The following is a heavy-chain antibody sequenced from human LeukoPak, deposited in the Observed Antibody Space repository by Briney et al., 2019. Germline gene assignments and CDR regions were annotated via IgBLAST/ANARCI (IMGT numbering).Heavy chain of an antibody. J-gene: IGHJ4*02. Sequence: SETLSLTCTVSGGSISSSSYYWGWIRQPPGKRLEWIGSIYYSGSTYYNPSLKSRVTISVDTSKNQFSLKLSSVTAADTAVYYCARSWFGELLFDYWGQGTLVTVSS. D-gene: IGHD3-10*01. CDR2: IYYSGST. V-gene: IGHV4-39*01. CDR1: GGSISSSSYY. CDR3: ARSWFGELLFDY.